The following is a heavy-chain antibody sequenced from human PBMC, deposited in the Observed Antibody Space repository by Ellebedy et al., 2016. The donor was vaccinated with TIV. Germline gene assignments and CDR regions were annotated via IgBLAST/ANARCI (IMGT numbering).Heavy chain of an antibody. D-gene: IGHD5-18*01. V-gene: IGHV1-18*04. CDR2: ISPYNGNT. J-gene: IGHJ4*02. Sequence: AASVKVSCKASGYTFTSYGVSWVRQAPGQGLEWMGWISPYNGNTNYAQKLQGRVTMTTDTSTSTAYMELRSLRSDDTAVYYCAGGERIQLWSFDHWGQGTLVTVSS. CDR1: GYTFTSYG. CDR3: AGGERIQLWSFDH.